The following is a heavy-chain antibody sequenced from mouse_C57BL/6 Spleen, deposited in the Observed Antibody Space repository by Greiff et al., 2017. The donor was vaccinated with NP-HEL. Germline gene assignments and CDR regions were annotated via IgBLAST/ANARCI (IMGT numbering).Heavy chain of an antibody. CDR2: IWGVGST. D-gene: IGHD3-2*02. CDR3: ASRGDSSGFAY. J-gene: IGHJ3*01. Sequence: VQVVESGPGLVAPSQSLSITCTVSGFSLTSYGVDWVRQSPGKGLEWLGVIWGVGSTNYNSALKSRLSISKDNSKSQVFLKMNSLQTDDTAMYYCASRGDSSGFAYWGQGTLVTVSA. V-gene: IGHV2-6*01. CDR1: GFSLTSYG.